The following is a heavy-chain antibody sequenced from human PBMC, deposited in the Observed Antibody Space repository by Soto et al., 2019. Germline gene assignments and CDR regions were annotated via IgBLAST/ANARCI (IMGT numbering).Heavy chain of an antibody. V-gene: IGHV3-30*03. J-gene: IGHJ4*02. CDR3: ARDSGWPILNFDN. CDR1: DFDFSSYG. Sequence: RLSCAASDFDFSSYGIHWVRQAPGKGLEWVAASSYDGRETFYADSAKGRFTVSKGMSKNTAFLQMNALRHEDTAVYFCARDSGWPILNFDNWGQGTPVTVSS. CDR2: SSYDGRET. D-gene: IGHD3-10*01.